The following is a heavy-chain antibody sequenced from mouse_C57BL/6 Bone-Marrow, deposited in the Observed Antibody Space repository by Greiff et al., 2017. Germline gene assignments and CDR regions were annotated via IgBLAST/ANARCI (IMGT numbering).Heavy chain of an antibody. V-gene: IGHV1-64*01. CDR1: GYTFTSYW. D-gene: IGHD1-1*01. CDR2: IHPNSGST. Sequence: VQLQQSGAELVKPGASVTLSCKASGYTFTSYWMHWVKQRPGQGLEWIGMIHPNSGSTNYNEKFKSKATLTVDKSSSTAYMQLSSLTSEDSAVYYCARSGITDYWGQGTTLTVSS. J-gene: IGHJ2*01. CDR3: ARSGITDY.